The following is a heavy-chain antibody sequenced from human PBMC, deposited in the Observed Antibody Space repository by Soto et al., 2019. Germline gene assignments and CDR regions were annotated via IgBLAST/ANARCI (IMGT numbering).Heavy chain of an antibody. CDR2: INPKGGGT. J-gene: IGHJ4*02. V-gene: IGHV1-2*04. CDR1: GYTFIDYY. Sequence: QVQLLQSGAEVKKPGASVKVSCKASGYTFIDYYMHWVRQAPGQGPEWMGCINPKGGGTKYAQKFQDWVTMTWDTSISTAYMELNRLRSDDTAVHYCARESVALTKDFDYWGQGTLVTVSS. CDR3: ARESVALTKDFDY. D-gene: IGHD2-21*02.